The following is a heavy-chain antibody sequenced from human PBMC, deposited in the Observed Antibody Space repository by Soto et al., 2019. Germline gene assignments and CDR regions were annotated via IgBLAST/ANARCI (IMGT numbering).Heavy chain of an antibody. V-gene: IGHV3-9*01. CDR2: ISWNSGSI. J-gene: IGHJ6*02. CDR1: GFTFDDYA. CDR3: AKGQLDYYYYGMDV. D-gene: IGHD6-6*01. Sequence: EVQLVESGGGLVQPGRSLRLSCAASGFTFDDYAMHWVLQAPGKGLEWVSGISWNSGSIGYADSVKGRFTIFRDNAKNSLYLQMNSLRAEDTALYYCAKGQLDYYYYGMDVWGQGTTVTVSS.